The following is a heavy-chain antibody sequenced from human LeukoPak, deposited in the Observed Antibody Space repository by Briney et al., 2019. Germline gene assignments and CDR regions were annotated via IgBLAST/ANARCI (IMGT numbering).Heavy chain of an antibody. CDR2: ISGSGGST. CDR1: GFTFSSYA. CDR3: AKDGSWSPNYFDY. D-gene: IGHD3-10*01. J-gene: IGHJ4*02. Sequence: GGSLRLSCAASGFTFSSYAMSWVRQAPGKGLEWVSAISGSGGSTYYADSVKGRFTISRDNSKSTLYLQMNSLRAEDTAVYYCAKDGSWSPNYFDYWGQGTLVTVSS. V-gene: IGHV3-23*01.